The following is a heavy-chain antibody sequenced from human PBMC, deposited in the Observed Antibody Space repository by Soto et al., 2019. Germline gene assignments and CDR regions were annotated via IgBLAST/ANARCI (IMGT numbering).Heavy chain of an antibody. J-gene: IGHJ5*02. CDR2: IYYSGST. D-gene: IGHD5-12*01. CDR1: GGSISSYY. Sequence: SETLSLTCTVSGGSISSYYWSWIRQPPGKGLEWIGYIYYSGSTNYNPSLKSRATISVDTSKNQFSLKLSSVTAADTAVYYCARLRDGYNSGWFDPWGQGTLVTVS. CDR3: ARLRDGYNSGWFDP. V-gene: IGHV4-59*01.